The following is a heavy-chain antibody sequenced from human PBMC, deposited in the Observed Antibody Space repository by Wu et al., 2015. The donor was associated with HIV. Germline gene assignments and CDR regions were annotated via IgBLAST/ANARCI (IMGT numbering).Heavy chain of an antibody. J-gene: IGHJ4*02. CDR2: IIPIFGSA. D-gene: IGHD6-6*01. V-gene: IGHV1-69*13. CDR1: GGTFSTYI. CDR3: ARVSRYSSSSPPFDY. Sequence: QVQLLQSGAELKRPGSSVKVSCKASGGTFSTYIITWVRQAPGQGLEWMGRIIPIFGSATYAQKFQGRVTISADDSTSTVYMELSSLRSEDTAVYYCARVSRYSSSSPPFDYWGQGTLVTVSS.